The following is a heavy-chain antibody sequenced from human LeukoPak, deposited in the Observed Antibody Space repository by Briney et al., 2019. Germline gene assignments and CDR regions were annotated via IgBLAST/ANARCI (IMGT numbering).Heavy chain of an antibody. CDR2: ISGSGGST. J-gene: IGHJ4*02. CDR3: AKDPWLYSGSSWYDGY. Sequence: GGSLRLSCAASGFTFSSYGMHWVRQAPGKGLEWVSAISGSGGSTYYADSVKGRFTISRDNSKNTLYLQMNSLRAEDTAVYYCAKDPWLYSGSSWYDGYWGQGTLVTVSS. CDR1: GFTFSSYG. D-gene: IGHD6-13*01. V-gene: IGHV3-23*01.